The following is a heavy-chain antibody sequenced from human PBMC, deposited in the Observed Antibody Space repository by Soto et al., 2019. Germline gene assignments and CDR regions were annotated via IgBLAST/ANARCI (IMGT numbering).Heavy chain of an antibody. Sequence: PSETLSLTCTVSGGSISSGGYYWSWIRQHPGKGLEWIGYIYYSGSTYYNPSLKSRITISVDTSKNQFSLKLSSVTAADTAVYYCATYCSGGDCSAPFIDYWGQGTLVTVSS. CDR1: GGSISSGGYY. CDR2: IYYSGST. J-gene: IGHJ4*02. D-gene: IGHD2-15*01. V-gene: IGHV4-31*02. CDR3: ATYCSGGDCSAPFIDY.